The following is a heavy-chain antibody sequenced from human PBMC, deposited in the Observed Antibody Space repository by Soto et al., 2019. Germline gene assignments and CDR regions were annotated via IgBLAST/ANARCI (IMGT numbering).Heavy chain of an antibody. Sequence: GESLKISCKTSGYSFTSYWIGWVRQMPGKGMEWMGNIYPYDSDTRYSPSFQGQVTISADTSITTAYLQWSGLRASDTAMYFCAGHLVGSTRGNFDYWGQGTLVTVS. CDR3: AGHLVGSTRGNFDY. J-gene: IGHJ4*01. V-gene: IGHV5-51*01. D-gene: IGHD2-2*01. CDR1: GYSFTSYW. CDR2: IYPYDSDT.